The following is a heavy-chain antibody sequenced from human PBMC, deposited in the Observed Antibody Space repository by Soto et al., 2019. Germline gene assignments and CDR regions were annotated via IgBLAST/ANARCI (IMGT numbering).Heavy chain of an antibody. CDR2: IYYSGST. CDR1: GGSIGSGDYY. V-gene: IGHV4-30-4*01. J-gene: IGHJ5*02. CDR3: ARGVGYNWNDVGNWFDP. D-gene: IGHD1-1*01. Sequence: SETLSLTCTVSGGSIGSGDYYWSWIRQPPGKGLEWIGYIYYSGSTYYNPSLKSRVTISVDTSKNQFSLKLSSVTAADTAVYYCARGVGYNWNDVGNWFDPWGQGTLVTVSS.